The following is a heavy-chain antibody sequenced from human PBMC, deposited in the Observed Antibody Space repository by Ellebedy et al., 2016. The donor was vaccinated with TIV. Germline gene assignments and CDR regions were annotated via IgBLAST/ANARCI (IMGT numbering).Heavy chain of an antibody. J-gene: IGHJ3*02. D-gene: IGHD2-15*01. V-gene: IGHV3-11*01. CDR2: ISSSGRTT. Sequence: GGSLRLXXAASGFIFSDYYMTWIRQPPGKGLEWVSYISSSGRTTQNADSVKGRFTISRDNAKNSLYLQMNSLTAEDTAVYYCAAPGYCNSTWCQSTFDMWGQGTVVTVSS. CDR3: AAPGYCNSTWCQSTFDM. CDR1: GFIFSDYY.